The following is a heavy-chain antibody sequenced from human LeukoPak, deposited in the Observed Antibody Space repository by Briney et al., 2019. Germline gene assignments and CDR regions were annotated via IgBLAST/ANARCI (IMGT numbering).Heavy chain of an antibody. CDR2: FSSSGNYI. CDR1: GFTFSSYT. V-gene: IGHV3-21*01. D-gene: IGHD3-22*01. Sequence: GGSLRLSCAASGFTFSSYTMNWVRQAPGKGLEWVSSFSSSGNYIYYADSVKGRFTISRDNAKNSLYLHLNSLRAEDTAVYYCARVLWSPDYYDNSGYPFDYWGQGTLVTVSS. J-gene: IGHJ4*02. CDR3: ARVLWSPDYYDNSGYPFDY.